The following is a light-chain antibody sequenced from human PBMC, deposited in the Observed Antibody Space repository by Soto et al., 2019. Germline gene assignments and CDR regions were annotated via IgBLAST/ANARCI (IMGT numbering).Light chain of an antibody. J-gene: IGLJ2*01. CDR2: EVS. CDR1: SSDVGGYNY. V-gene: IGLV2-14*01. Sequence: QSVLTQPASVSGSSGQSITISCTGTSSDVGGYNYVSWYQQHPGIAPKLMISEVSNRPSGVSNRFSGSKSGNTASLTISGLQAEDEADYYCSSYTSSSTLVFGGGTKLTVL. CDR3: SSYTSSSTLV.